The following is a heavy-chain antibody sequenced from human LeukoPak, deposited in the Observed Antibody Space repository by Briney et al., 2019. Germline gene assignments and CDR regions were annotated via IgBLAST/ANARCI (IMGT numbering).Heavy chain of an antibody. CDR1: GGTFSSYA. CDR3: ARERGTWYYFDY. Sequence: ASVKVSCKASGGTFSSYAISWVRQAPGQGLEWMGIINPSGGSTSYAQKFQGRVTMTRDTSTSTVYMELSSLRSEDTAVYYCARERGTWYYFDYWGQGTLVTVSS. CDR2: INPSGGST. V-gene: IGHV1-46*01. J-gene: IGHJ4*02. D-gene: IGHD3-16*01.